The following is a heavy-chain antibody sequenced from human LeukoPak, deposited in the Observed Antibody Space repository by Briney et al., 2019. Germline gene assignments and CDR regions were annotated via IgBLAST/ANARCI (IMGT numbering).Heavy chain of an antibody. CDR1: GGSFSGNN. CDR2: INHSGAT. J-gene: IGHJ5*02. CDR3: ARGSPNHDP. Sequence: PSETLSLTCAVYGGSFSGNNWNWIRHPPGKGREWIGEINHSGATKYNPSLKSRLTISVDPSKNQFSLKLKSVTAADTAVYYCARGSPNHDPWGRGTLVTVPS. V-gene: IGHV4-34*01.